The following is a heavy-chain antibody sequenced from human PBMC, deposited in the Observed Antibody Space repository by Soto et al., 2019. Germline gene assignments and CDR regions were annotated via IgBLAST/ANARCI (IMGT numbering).Heavy chain of an antibody. J-gene: IGHJ3*02. CDR1: GGSISSSSYY. V-gene: IGHV4-39*01. CDR3: ARLLIHYDILTGYSGWFLDAFDI. CDR2: IYYSGST. D-gene: IGHD3-9*01. Sequence: QLQLQESGPGLVKPSETLSLTCTVSGGSISSSSYYWGWIRQPPGKGLEWIGSIYYSGSTYYNPSLTIRVTIPVHTTKNQFSLKLSSVTAADTAVYYCARLLIHYDILTGYSGWFLDAFDIWGQGTMITVSS.